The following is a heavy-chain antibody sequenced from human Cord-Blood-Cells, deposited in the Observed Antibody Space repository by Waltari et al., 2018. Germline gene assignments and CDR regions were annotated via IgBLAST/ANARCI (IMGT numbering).Heavy chain of an antibody. CDR2: IYYSGST. CDR1: GGSISSSSYY. CDR3: ARSAYGGNSYYYYYYMDV. D-gene: IGHD4-17*01. Sequence: QLQLQESGPGLVKPSETLSLTCTVSGGSISSSSYYWGWIRQPPGKGLEWIGSIYYSGSTYYNPSLNRRVTISVDTSKNQFALKLSSVTAADTAVYYCARSAYGGNSYYYYYYMDVWGKGTTVTVSS. J-gene: IGHJ6*03. V-gene: IGHV4-39*07.